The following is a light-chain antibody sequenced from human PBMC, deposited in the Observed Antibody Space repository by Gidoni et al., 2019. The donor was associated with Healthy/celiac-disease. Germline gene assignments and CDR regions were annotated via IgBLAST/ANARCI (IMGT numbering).Light chain of an antibody. CDR2: DAS. CDR1: PSVSSY. V-gene: IGKV3-11*01. Sequence: EIVLTQSPATLSSSPGERATLSCRASPSVSSYLAWYQQKPGQAPRLLIYDASNRATGIPARFSGSGSGTDFTLTSSSLEPEDFAVYYCQQRSNWPRTFGQGTKLEIK. J-gene: IGKJ2*01. CDR3: QQRSNWPRT.